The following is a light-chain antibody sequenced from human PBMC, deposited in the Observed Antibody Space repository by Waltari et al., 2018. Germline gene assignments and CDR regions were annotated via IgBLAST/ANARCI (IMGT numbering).Light chain of an antibody. CDR1: QSVLYSSNNKNY. J-gene: IGKJ2*01. V-gene: IGKV4-1*01. CDR3: QQYYSTPPT. Sequence: DIMMTQSPDSLAVSLGERATINCKSSQSVLYSSNNKNYLAWYQQKPGQPPKLLIYWASTRESGVPDRFSGSGSGTDFTLTISSLQAEDVAVYYCQQYYSTPPTFGQGTTLEIK. CDR2: WAS.